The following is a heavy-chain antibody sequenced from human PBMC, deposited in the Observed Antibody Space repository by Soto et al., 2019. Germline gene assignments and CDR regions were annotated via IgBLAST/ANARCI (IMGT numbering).Heavy chain of an antibody. CDR3: TRILWSSRRDALDI. V-gene: IGHV3-23*01. CDR1: GFTFRNYA. J-gene: IGHJ6*02. D-gene: IGHD2-21*01. CDR2: IGTSGTTT. Sequence: GGSLRLSCIASGFTFRNYAMAWVRQAPGEDLEWVSAIGTSGTTTLYADSVKSRFSISRDDSRNTVSLQMNSLGVEDTATYYCTRILWSSRRDALDIWGQGTTVTVSS.